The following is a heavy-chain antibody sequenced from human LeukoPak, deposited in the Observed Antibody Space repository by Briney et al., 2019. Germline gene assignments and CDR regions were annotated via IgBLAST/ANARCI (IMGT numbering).Heavy chain of an antibody. D-gene: IGHD1-26*01. CDR3: GRGVIGGATRTYYFDY. J-gene: IGHJ4*02. V-gene: IGHV4-59*01. CDR1: GGSISSYY. Sequence: PSETLSLTCTVSGGSISSYYWSWIRQPPGKGLEWIGYIYYSGSTNYNPSLKSRVTISVDTSKNQFSLKLSSVTAADTAMYYCGRGVIGGATRTYYFDYGGKGPLVTVS. CDR2: IYYSGST.